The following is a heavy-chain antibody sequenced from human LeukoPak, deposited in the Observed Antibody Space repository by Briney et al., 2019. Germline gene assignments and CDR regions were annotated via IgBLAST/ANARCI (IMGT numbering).Heavy chain of an antibody. Sequence: GGSLRLSCAASGFTFSSYSMNWVRQAPGKGLEWVSSISSSSSYIYYADSVKGRFTISRDNAKNSLYLQMNSLRAEDTAVYYCARGLIAARGWLDPWGQGTLVTVSS. CDR2: ISSSSSYI. D-gene: IGHD6-13*01. V-gene: IGHV3-21*01. CDR1: GFTFSSYS. J-gene: IGHJ5*02. CDR3: ARGLIAARGWLDP.